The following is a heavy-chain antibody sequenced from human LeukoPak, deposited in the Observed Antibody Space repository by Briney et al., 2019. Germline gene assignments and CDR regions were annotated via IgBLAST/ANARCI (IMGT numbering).Heavy chain of an antibody. J-gene: IGHJ4*02. CDR3: VRDVGYSAYD. Sequence: GGSLRLSCAASGFTFRTSWMHWVRQAPGKGLVWVSLIKNDGITTTYADSVKGRFTISRDIAMNTVFLQMNSLRAEDTAVYYCVRDVGYSAYDWGQGTLVTVSS. D-gene: IGHD5-12*01. CDR2: IKNDGITT. CDR1: GFTFRTSW. V-gene: IGHV3-74*01.